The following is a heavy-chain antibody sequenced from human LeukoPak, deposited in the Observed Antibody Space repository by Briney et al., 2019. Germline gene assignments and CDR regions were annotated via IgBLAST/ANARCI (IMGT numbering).Heavy chain of an antibody. Sequence: VASVKVSCKSSGYTFTGYYMHWVRQAPGQGLEWMGWINPNSGVTDFAQKFQGRVTMTRDTSISTAYMELSRLTSDDTAVYYCARDFQTEAPDYWGQGTLVTVSS. CDR1: GYTFTGYY. CDR2: INPNSGVT. J-gene: IGHJ4*02. V-gene: IGHV1-2*02. D-gene: IGHD2/OR15-2a*01. CDR3: ARDFQTEAPDY.